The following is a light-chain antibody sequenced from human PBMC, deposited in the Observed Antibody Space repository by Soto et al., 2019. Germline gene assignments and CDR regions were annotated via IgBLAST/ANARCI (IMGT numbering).Light chain of an antibody. J-gene: IGLJ1*01. V-gene: IGLV2-14*01. CDR2: DVS. CDR3: SSYTSSSSYV. CDR1: SSDVGTYNS. Sequence: QSVLTQPASVSGSPGQSITISCTGTSSDVGTYNSVSWYQQYPGKAPKLMIHDVSNRPSGVSNRFSGSKSGNTASLTISGLQAEDEADYYCSSYTSSSSYVFGSGTKRTVL.